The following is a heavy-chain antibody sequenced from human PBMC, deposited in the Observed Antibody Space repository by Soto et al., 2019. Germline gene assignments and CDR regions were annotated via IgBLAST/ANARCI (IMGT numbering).Heavy chain of an antibody. V-gene: IGHV1-69*13. CDR3: ARGAGTHYYYGMDV. D-gene: IGHD6-19*01. J-gene: IGHJ6*02. Sequence: ASVKVSCKASGGTFSSYAISWVRQAPGQGLEWMGGIIPIFGTANYAQKFQGRVTLTPHESTSTAYMDLSSLRSEDTAVYYCARGAGTHYYYGMDVWGQGTTVTVSS. CDR2: IIPIFGTA. CDR1: GGTFSSYA.